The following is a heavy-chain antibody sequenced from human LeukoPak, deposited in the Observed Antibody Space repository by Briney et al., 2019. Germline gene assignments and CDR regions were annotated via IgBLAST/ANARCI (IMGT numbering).Heavy chain of an antibody. CDR2: IWYDGSNK. D-gene: IGHD3-22*01. J-gene: IGHJ6*03. V-gene: IGHV3-33*07. CDR3: ARDAFYYDSNGYYRFYFYYYMDV. Sequence: GGSLRLSCAASGFTFSNYGMYWVRQAPGKGPEWVTVIWYDGSNKYYADSVKGRFTVSRDNSKNTLYLQMNSLRAEDTAVYYCARDAFYYDSNGYYRFYFYYYMDVWGKGTTVTVSS. CDR1: GFTFSNYG.